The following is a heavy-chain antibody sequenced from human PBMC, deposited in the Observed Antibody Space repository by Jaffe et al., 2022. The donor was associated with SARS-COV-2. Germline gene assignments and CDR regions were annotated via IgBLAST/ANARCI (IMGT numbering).Heavy chain of an antibody. V-gene: IGHV3-30-3*01. J-gene: IGHJ4*02. D-gene: IGHD6-19*01. Sequence: QVQLVESGGGVVQPGRSLRLSCAASGFTFSSYAMHWVRQAPGKGLEWVAVISYDGSNKYYADSVKGRFTISRDNSKNTLYLQMNSLRAEDTAVYYCARGLRYSSGWYLWGGFDYWGQGTLVTVSS. CDR2: ISYDGSNK. CDR3: ARGLRYSSGWYLWGGFDY. CDR1: GFTFSSYA.